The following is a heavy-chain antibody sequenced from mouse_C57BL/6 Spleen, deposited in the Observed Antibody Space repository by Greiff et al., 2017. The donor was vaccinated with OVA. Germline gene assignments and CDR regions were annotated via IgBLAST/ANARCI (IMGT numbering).Heavy chain of an antibody. J-gene: IGHJ2*01. CDR2: IYPGDGDT. V-gene: IGHV1-80*01. D-gene: IGHD1-1*01. Sequence: QVQLQQSGAELVKPGASVKISCKASGYAFSSYWMNWVKQRPGKGLEWIGQIYPGDGDTNYNGKFKGKATLTADKSSSTAYMQLSSLTSEDSAVYFCAREKITTVVADFDYWGQGTTLTVSS. CDR3: AREKITTVVADFDY. CDR1: GYAFSSYW.